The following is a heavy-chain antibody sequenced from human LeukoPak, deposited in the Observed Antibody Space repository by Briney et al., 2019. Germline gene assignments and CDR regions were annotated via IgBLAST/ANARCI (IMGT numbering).Heavy chain of an antibody. CDR3: ASPYYYESSGYYYY. Sequence: PGGSLRPSCAASGFTFSSYSMNWVRQAPGKGLEWVSSITRSSSYINYADSVKGRFTISRDNAKNSLYLQMNSLRAEDTAVYYCASPYYYESSGYYYYWGQGTLVTVSS. D-gene: IGHD3-22*01. V-gene: IGHV3-21*01. CDR1: GFTFSSYS. CDR2: ITRSSSYI. J-gene: IGHJ4*02.